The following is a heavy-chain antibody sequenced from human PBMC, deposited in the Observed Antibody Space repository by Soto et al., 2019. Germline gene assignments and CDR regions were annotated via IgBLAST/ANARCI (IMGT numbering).Heavy chain of an antibody. D-gene: IGHD3-3*01. Sequence: QVQLVQSGAEVKKPGSSVKVSCKASGGTFSSYAISWVRQAPGQGLEWMGGIIPIFGTANYAQKFQGRVTITADESTSRAYMELSSLRSEDTAVYYCARVPRVTIFGVVPGNYYGMDVCGQGTTVTVSS. CDR1: GGTFSSYA. CDR2: IIPIFGTA. CDR3: ARVPRVTIFGVVPGNYYGMDV. V-gene: IGHV1-69*01. J-gene: IGHJ6*02.